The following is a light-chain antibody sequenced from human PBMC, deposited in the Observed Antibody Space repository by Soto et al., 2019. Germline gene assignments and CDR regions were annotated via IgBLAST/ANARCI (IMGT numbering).Light chain of an antibody. CDR1: QSITNY. J-gene: IGKJ2*01. V-gene: IGKV1-39*01. Sequence: DIQVTQSPSSLSTSVGDRVTITCRASQSITNYLNWYQPKPGKAPKLLIYAASSLQSGVPSRFSGSGSGTDFTLIINSLQPEDFATYFCQQTYRTPHTFGQGTKLEI. CDR3: QQTYRTPHT. CDR2: AAS.